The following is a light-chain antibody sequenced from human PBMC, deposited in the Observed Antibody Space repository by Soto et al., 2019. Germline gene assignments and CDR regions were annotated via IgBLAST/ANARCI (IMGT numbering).Light chain of an antibody. CDR2: VAS. CDR3: QQYNVWPLT. CDR1: QRVSST. J-gene: IGKJ4*01. Sequence: EIVMTQSPATLSVSPGERATLSCRASQRVSSTLPWYQPKPGQTPKLLIYVASTRTTGIPARFSGSGSGTEFTLTISSLQSEDFAVYCCQQYNVWPLTFGGGTKVEF. V-gene: IGKV3-15*01.